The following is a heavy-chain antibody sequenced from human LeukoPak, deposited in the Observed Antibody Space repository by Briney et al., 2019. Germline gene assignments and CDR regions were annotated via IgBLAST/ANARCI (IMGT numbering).Heavy chain of an antibody. CDR3: ARPRYSGSYRPFDY. V-gene: IGHV3-7*01. Sequence: AWGSLRFSGAASAFTFCSYWLSWVGQAPGKGLEGVANKKQDGSKKYYVDSVKGRFTIARDNAKNALYLQMNSLRAENTAVYYCARPRYSGSYRPFDYWGQGTLVTVSS. J-gene: IGHJ4*02. CDR1: AFTFCSYW. CDR2: KKQDGSKK. D-gene: IGHD1-26*01.